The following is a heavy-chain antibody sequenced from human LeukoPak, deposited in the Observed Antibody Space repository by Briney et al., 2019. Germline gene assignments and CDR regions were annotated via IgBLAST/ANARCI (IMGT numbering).Heavy chain of an antibody. Sequence: ASVKVSCKASGYTFTSYAMNWVRQAPGQGLEWMGWINTNTGNPTYAQGFTGRFVFSLDTSVSTAYLQISSLKAEDTAVYYCARGCSGGSCYPHGPDYWGQGTLVTVSS. J-gene: IGHJ4*02. D-gene: IGHD2-15*01. V-gene: IGHV7-4-1*02. CDR2: INTNTGNP. CDR1: GYTFTSYA. CDR3: ARGCSGGSCYPHGPDY.